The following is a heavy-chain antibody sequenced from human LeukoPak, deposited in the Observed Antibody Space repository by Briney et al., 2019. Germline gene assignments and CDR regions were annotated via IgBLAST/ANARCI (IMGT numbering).Heavy chain of an antibody. Sequence: GESLKISCKGSGYRFTSYWIGWVRQLPGKGLEWMGIIYPGDSDTRYSPSFQGQVTISADKSISTAYLQWSSLKASDTAMYYCARQRTHCSGGSCYSGAFDIWGQGTMVTVSS. CDR3: ARQRTHCSGGSCYSGAFDI. CDR2: IYPGDSDT. V-gene: IGHV5-51*01. CDR1: GYRFTSYW. J-gene: IGHJ3*02. D-gene: IGHD2-15*01.